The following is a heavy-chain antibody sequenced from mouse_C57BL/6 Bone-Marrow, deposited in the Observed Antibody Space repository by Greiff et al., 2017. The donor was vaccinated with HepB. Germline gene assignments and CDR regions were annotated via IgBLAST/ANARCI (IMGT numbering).Heavy chain of an antibody. CDR1: GFNIKNTY. J-gene: IGHJ3*01. Sequence: VQLQQSVAELVRPGASVKLSCTASGFNIKNTYMHWVKQRPEQGLEWIGRIDPANGNTKYAPKFQGKATITADTSSNPAYLQLSSLTSEDTAIYCCASTTTMVAPFACWGKGTLVTVSA. V-gene: IGHV14-3*01. CDR2: IDPANGNT. D-gene: IGHD1-1*01. CDR3: ASTTTMVAPFAC.